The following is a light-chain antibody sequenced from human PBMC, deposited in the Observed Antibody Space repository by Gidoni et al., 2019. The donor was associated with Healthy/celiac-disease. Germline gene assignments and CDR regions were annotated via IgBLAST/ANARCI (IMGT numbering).Light chain of an antibody. CDR3: QQSYSTPRT. CDR2: AAS. V-gene: IGKV1-39*01. CDR1: QSISSY. Sequence: DIQMTQSPSSMSASVGDRVTITCRASQSISSYLNLYQQKPGKAPKLRIYAASSLQSGVPSRFSGSGAGTDFTLTISSLQPADFATYYCQQSYSTPRTFGQWTKLEIK. J-gene: IGKJ2*02.